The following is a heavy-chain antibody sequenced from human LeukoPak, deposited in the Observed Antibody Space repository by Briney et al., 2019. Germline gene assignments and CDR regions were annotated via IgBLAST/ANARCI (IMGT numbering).Heavy chain of an antibody. D-gene: IGHD1-26*01. J-gene: IGHJ4*02. V-gene: IGHV3-7*01. CDR3: ARDAGWGYYDL. CDR1: GFTFSISW. Sequence: EGSLRLSCVASGFTFSISWVTWVRQAPGKGLELVANIDKHGSGKYYVDSVKGRFAISRDYASNSVFLQMASLRAEDTSVYYCARDAGWGYYDLWGQGTPVTVSS. CDR2: IDKHGSGK.